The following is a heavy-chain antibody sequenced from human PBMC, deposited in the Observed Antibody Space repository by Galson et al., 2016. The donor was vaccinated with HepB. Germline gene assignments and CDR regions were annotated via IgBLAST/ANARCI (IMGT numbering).Heavy chain of an antibody. CDR1: GYSFTNYW. J-gene: IGHJ4*02. Sequence: QSGAEVKKPGESLRISCKASGYSFTNYWIGWVRQMPGEGLEWMGIIYPGDSDTRYSPSFQGQVTISVDKSISTAYLQWSSLKASDSAMYYCARHELHSNSWYMDSWGQGSLVIVSS. V-gene: IGHV5-51*01. D-gene: IGHD6-13*01. CDR2: IYPGDSDT. CDR3: ARHELHSNSWYMDS.